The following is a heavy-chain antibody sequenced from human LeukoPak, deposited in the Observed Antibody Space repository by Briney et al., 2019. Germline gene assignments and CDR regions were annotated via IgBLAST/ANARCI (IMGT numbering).Heavy chain of an antibody. CDR3: ARQGVASTTFDY. CDR2: IYHSGST. D-gene: IGHD5-12*01. Sequence: SETLSLTCAVSGYSISSGYYWDWIRQPPGKGLEWIGSIYHSGSTYYNPSLKSRVTISVDTSKNQFSLKLSSVTAADTAVYYCARQGVASTTFDYWGQGTLVTVSS. V-gene: IGHV4-38-2*01. CDR1: GYSISSGYY. J-gene: IGHJ4*02.